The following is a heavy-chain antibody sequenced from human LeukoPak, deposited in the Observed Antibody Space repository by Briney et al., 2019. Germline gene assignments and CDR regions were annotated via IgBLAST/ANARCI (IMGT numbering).Heavy chain of an antibody. CDR3: ARRDYYDSSGYFNWFDP. Sequence: PSQTLSLTCTVSGGSITSGDYYWSWIRQPPGKGLEWIGYIYYSGSTYYNPSLKSRVTISVDTSKNQFSLKPSSVTAADTAVYYCARRDYYDSSGYFNWFDPWGQGTLVTVSS. V-gene: IGHV4-30-4*01. CDR2: IYYSGST. J-gene: IGHJ5*02. D-gene: IGHD3-22*01. CDR1: GGSITSGDYY.